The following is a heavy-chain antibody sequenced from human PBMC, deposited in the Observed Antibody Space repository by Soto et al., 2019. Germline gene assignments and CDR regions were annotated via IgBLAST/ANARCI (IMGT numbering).Heavy chain of an antibody. V-gene: IGHV4-4*07. CDR3: ARSSHKESWFDP. J-gene: IGHJ5*02. CDR1: GGSRNNFY. Sequence: PSETLSLTCSVSGGSRNNFYWNWIRQTAGKGLEWIGRIHASGNTNYNPSLKSRATLSVDTSKNQFSLKVRSVTAADTAVYYCARSSHKESWFDPWGQGTLVTVSS. D-gene: IGHD6-19*01. CDR2: IHASGNT.